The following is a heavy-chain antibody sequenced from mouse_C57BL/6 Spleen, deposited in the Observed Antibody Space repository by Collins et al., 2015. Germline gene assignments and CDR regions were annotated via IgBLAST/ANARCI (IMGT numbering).Heavy chain of an antibody. V-gene: IGHV1-26*01. Sequence: EVQLQQSGPELVKPGASVKISCKASGYTFTDYYMNWVKQSHGKSLEWIGDINPNNGGTSYNQKFKGKATLTVDKSSSTAYMELRSLTSEDSAVYYCARYLPPYFGYWGQGTTLTVSS. CDR3: ARYLPPYFGY. CDR1: GYTFTDYY. D-gene: IGHD5-1*01. CDR2: INPNNGGT. J-gene: IGHJ2*01.